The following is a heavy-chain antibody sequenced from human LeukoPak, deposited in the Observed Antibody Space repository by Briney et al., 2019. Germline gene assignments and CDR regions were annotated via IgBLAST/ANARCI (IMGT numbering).Heavy chain of an antibody. Sequence: PGGSLRLSCAASGFTVSSNYMSWVRQAPGKGLEWVSVIYTGGSTYYTDSVKGRFTISSDNSKNTLYLQMNSLRAEDTAVYYCAKGGDTSGYYRLIDYWGQGTLVTVSS. CDR2: IYTGGST. J-gene: IGHJ4*02. V-gene: IGHV3-53*01. CDR1: GFTVSSNY. CDR3: AKGGDTSGYYRLIDY. D-gene: IGHD3-22*01.